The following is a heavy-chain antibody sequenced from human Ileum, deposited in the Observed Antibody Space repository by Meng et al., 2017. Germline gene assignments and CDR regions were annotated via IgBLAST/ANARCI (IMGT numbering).Heavy chain of an antibody. CDR3: AREWLGAYDI. V-gene: IGHV4-4*07. Sequence: SETLSLTCTVSGGSFSTFSWSWIRQPAGKGLEWIGRVYASGSNNYNTFFESRVSMSVDTSTNQFSLRLTSVTAADTADYFCAREWLGAYDIWGQGTMVTVSS. CDR2: VYASGSN. CDR1: GGSFSTFS. J-gene: IGHJ3*02. D-gene: IGHD3-22*01.